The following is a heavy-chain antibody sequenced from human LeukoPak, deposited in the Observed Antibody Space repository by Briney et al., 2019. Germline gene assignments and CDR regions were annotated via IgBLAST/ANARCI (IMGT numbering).Heavy chain of an antibody. J-gene: IGHJ6*02. D-gene: IGHD3-10*01. CDR3: AKDLKSMVRGACMDA. CDR1: GFTFSSYG. Sequence: GGSLRLSCAASGFTFSSYGMHWVRQAPGKGLEWVAVITYDGYYKYYADSVEGRFTISSDNSKNTLFLQMNSLRAEDTAVYYCAKDLKSMVRGACMDAWGQGTTVTVSS. V-gene: IGHV3-30*18. CDR2: ITYDGYYK.